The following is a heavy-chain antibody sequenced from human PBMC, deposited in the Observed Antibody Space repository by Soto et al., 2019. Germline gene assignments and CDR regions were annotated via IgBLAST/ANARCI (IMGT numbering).Heavy chain of an antibody. Sequence: PGGSLRLSXAASGFTFSSYAMSWVRQAPGKGLEWVSAISGSGGSTYYADSVKGRFTISRDNSKNTLYLQMNSLRAEDTAVYYCAKDPWRYYGSGSYYPHWGQGTLVTVSS. D-gene: IGHD3-10*01. CDR2: ISGSGGST. V-gene: IGHV3-23*01. CDR3: AKDPWRYYGSGSYYPH. J-gene: IGHJ4*02. CDR1: GFTFSSYA.